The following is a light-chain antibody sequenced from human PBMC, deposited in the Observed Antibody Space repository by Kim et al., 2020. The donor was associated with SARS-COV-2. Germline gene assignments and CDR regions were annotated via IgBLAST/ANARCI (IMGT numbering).Light chain of an antibody. V-gene: IGLV1-40*01. J-gene: IGLJ3*02. CDR3: QSYDTSLSAWV. Sequence: QSVLTQPPSVSGAPGQRVSVSCTGSSSNIGAGYDVHWYQQLPGTAPKLLIYTYTKRASGVSDRFSGSKSGTSASLVITGLQAEDESDYYCQSYDTSLSAWVFGGGTQLTV. CDR2: TYT. CDR1: SSNIGAGYD.